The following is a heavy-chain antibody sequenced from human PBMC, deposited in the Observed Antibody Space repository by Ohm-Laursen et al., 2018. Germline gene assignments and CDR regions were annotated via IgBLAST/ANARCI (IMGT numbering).Heavy chain of an antibody. CDR3: AREYGGYGGFGY. CDR1: GYPFTNYD. CDR2: MNPNSGNT. D-gene: IGHD5-12*01. V-gene: IGHV1-8*01. Sequence: SVKVSCKISGYPFTNYDINWVRQATGQGLEWMGWMNPNSGNTGYAQKFQGRVTMTRNTSISTAYMELSSLRSEDTAVYYCAREYGGYGGFGYWGQGTLVTVSS. J-gene: IGHJ4*02.